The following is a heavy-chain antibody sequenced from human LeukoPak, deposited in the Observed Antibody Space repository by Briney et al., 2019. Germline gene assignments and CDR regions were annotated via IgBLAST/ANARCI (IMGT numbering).Heavy chain of an antibody. V-gene: IGHV3-20*04. CDR1: GFTFDDYG. Sequence: PGGSLRLSCAASGFTFDDYGMSWVRQAPGKGLEWVSGINWNGGSTGYADSVKGRFTISRDDSKSIAYLQMNSLKAEDTAVYYCTIAVAGTPYYFDYWGQGTLVTVSS. D-gene: IGHD6-19*01. CDR2: INWNGGST. CDR3: TIAVAGTPYYFDY. J-gene: IGHJ4*02.